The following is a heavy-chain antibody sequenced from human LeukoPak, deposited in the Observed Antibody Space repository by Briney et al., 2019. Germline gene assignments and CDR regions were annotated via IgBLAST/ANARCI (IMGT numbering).Heavy chain of an antibody. J-gene: IGHJ5*02. CDR2: IYYSGST. V-gene: IGHV4-59*01. Sequence: PSETLSLTCTVSGGSISSYYWSWIRQPPGKGLEWIGCIYYSGSTNYNPSLKSRVTISVDTSKNQFSLKLSSVTAADTAVYYCAREGIVVVPAPQSLGFDPWGQGTLVTVSS. D-gene: IGHD2-2*01. CDR1: GGSISSYY. CDR3: AREGIVVVPAPQSLGFDP.